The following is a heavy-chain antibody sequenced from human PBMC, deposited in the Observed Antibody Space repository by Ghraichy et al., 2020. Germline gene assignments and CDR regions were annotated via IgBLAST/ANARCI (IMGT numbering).Heavy chain of an antibody. D-gene: IGHD1-20*01. CDR3: ARDRTPFITGTSGDFDY. CDR1: GYTFTSYG. CDR2: ISAYNGNT. J-gene: IGHJ4*02. Sequence: ASVKVSCKASGYTFTSYGISWVRQAPGQGLEWMGWISAYNGNTNYAQKLQGRVTMTTDTSTSTAYMELRSLRSDDTAVYYCARDRTPFITGTSGDFDYWGQGTLVTVSS. V-gene: IGHV1-18*01.